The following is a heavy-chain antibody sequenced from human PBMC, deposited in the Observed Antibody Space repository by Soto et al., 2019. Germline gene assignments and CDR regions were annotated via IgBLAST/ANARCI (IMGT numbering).Heavy chain of an antibody. CDR1: GFSIANAG. J-gene: IGHJ6*01. CDR2: IRSKTDGGTT. D-gene: IGHD1-26*01. V-gene: IGHV3-15*01. Sequence: PGGSLRLSCAASGFSIANAGMTWVRQAPGKGLEWLGFIRSKTDGGTTDYVAPVKGRFTISRDDSKNTLYLQMNSLKTEDTAVYYYYRSGGSYRPAWGCYYSGMDVWGQGTMVTVSS. CDR3: YRSGGSYRPAWGCYYSGMDV.